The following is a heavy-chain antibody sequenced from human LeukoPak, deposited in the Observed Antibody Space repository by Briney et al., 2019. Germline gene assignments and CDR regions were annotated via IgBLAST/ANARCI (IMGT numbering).Heavy chain of an antibody. CDR3: ARDLGRPTDGSMVRGTPDDAFDI. D-gene: IGHD3-10*01. J-gene: IGHJ3*02. Sequence: SGTLSLTCAVSGGSISSSNWWSWVRQPPGKGLEWIGEICHSGSTNYNPSLKSRVTISVDKSKNQFSLKLSSVTAADTAVYYCARDLGRPTDGSMVRGTPDDAFDIWGQGTMVTVSS. CDR1: GGSISSSNW. V-gene: IGHV4-4*02. CDR2: ICHSGST.